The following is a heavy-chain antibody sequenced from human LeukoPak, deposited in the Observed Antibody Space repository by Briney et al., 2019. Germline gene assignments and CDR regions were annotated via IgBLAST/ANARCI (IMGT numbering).Heavy chain of an antibody. D-gene: IGHD3-16*01. CDR1: GYTFTMYY. CDR3: VREQKGGLSGVLGVLFASYYTYYYMDV. V-gene: IGHV1-46*01. CDR2: INPSDGAT. J-gene: IGHJ6*03. Sequence: ASVKVSCKASGYTFTMYYIHWVRQAPGQGLEWMGMINPSDGATTYAQRFQGRVTMTRDMSTTTVYMDLRSLGSEDTAVYFCVREQKGGLSGVLGVLFASYYTYYYMDVWGRGTTVTVSS.